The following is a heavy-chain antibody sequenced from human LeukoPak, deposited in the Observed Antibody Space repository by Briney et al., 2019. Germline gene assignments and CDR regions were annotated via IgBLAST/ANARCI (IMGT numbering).Heavy chain of an antibody. CDR1: GFTFSSYA. Sequence: GGSLRLSCAASGFTFSSYAMSWVRQAPGKGLEWVSAISGSGGSTYYADSVKGRFTISGDNSKNTLYLQMNSLRAEDTAVYYCAKVGQWLNSRYFQHWGQGTLVTVSS. CDR2: ISGSGGST. J-gene: IGHJ1*01. V-gene: IGHV3-23*01. CDR3: AKVGQWLNSRYFQH. D-gene: IGHD6-19*01.